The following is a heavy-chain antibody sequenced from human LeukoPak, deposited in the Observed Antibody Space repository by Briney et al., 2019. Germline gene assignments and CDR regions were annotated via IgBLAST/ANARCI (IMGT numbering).Heavy chain of an antibody. V-gene: IGHV4-39*01. CDR1: GGSISSSSYY. CDR2: IYYSGST. J-gene: IGHJ2*01. CDR3: ARPQGYSSGWYSNWYLDL. D-gene: IGHD6-19*01. Sequence: SETLSLTCTVSGGSISSSSYYWGWIRQPPGKGLEWIGSIYYSGSTYYNPSLKSRVTISVDTSKNQFSLKLSSVTAADTAVYYCARPQGYSSGWYSNWYLDLWGRGTLVTVSS.